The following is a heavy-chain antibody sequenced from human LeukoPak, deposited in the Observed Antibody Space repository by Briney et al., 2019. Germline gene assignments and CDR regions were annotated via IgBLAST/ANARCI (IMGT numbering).Heavy chain of an antibody. CDR3: AKAGYSYTTFDY. CDR2: ISWNSGSI. J-gene: IGHJ4*02. V-gene: IGHV3-9*01. Sequence: GGSLRLSCAASGFTFDDYAMHWVRQAPGKGLEWVSGISWNSGSIGYADSVKGRFTISRDNAKNSLYLQMNSLRAEDTAVYYCAKAGYSYTTFDYWGQGTLVTVSS. D-gene: IGHD5-18*01. CDR1: GFTFDDYA.